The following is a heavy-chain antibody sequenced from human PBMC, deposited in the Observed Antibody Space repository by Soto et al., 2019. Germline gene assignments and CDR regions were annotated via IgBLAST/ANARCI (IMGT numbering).Heavy chain of an antibody. CDR2: INHSGST. V-gene: IGHV4-34*01. D-gene: IGHD6-6*01. CDR1: GGSFSGYY. CDR3: ARGLLVAVGYYGMDV. J-gene: IGHJ6*02. Sequence: SETLSLTCAVYGGSFSGYYWSWIRQPPGKGLEWIGEINHSGSTNYNPSLKSRVTISVDTSKNQFSLKLSSVTAADTAVYYCARGLLVAVGYYGMDVWGQGTTVTVSS.